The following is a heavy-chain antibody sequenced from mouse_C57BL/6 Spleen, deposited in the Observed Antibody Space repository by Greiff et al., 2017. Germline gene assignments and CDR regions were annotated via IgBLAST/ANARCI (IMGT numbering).Heavy chain of an antibody. Sequence: QVQLQQSGPGLVQPSQSLSITCTASGFSLTSYGVHWVRQSPGKGLEWLGVIWSGGSTDYNAAFISRLSISKDNSKSQVFFKMNSLQADDTAIYYCAREYKRNILLDAMDYWGQGTSVTVSS. J-gene: IGHJ4*01. D-gene: IGHD1-3*01. CDR2: IWSGGST. CDR1: GFSLTSYG. CDR3: AREYKRNILLDAMDY. V-gene: IGHV2-2*01.